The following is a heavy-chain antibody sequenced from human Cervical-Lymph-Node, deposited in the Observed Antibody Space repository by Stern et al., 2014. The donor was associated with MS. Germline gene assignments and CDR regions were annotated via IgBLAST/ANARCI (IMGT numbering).Heavy chain of an antibody. D-gene: IGHD5-12*01. J-gene: IGHJ4*02. CDR3: ARSPATPSGYDRFDY. V-gene: IGHV5-51*03. Sequence: VQLVQSGAEVKKPGESLKISCEASGYLFDDYWIGWVRQMSGRGLELVAIIFPRDSNTRYSPSVQGQVTISADKSISNAYLQWSSLKASDPAMYSCARSPATPSGYDRFDYWGQGALVTVSS. CDR2: IFPRDSNT. CDR1: GYLFDDYW.